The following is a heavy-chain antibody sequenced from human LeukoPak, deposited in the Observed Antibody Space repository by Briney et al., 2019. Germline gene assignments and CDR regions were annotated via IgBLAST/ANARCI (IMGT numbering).Heavy chain of an antibody. CDR1: GFTFSSYD. CDR3: ARVGDSSGYYGFDY. J-gene: IGHJ4*02. CDR2: IGTAGDT. D-gene: IGHD3-22*01. V-gene: IGHV3-13*01. Sequence: GRSLRLSCAASGFTFSSYDMHWVRQATGKGLEWVSAIGTAGDTYYPGSVKGRFTISRENAKNSLYLQMNSLRAEDTAVYYCARVGDSSGYYGFDYWGQGTLVTVSS.